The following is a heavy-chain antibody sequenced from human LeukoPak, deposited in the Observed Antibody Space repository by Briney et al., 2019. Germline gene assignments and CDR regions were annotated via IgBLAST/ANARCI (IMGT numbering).Heavy chain of an antibody. CDR3: ARHIQIAFRVLRLGWIDP. CDR1: GGSFSGYY. V-gene: IGHV4-34*01. Sequence: SETLSLTCAVYGGSFSGYYWSWLRQPPGKGLEWLGEINHSGSTNYNPSLKSRVTISVGTSKNQFSLKLSSVTAADTAVYYCARHIQIAFRVLRLGWIDPWGQGTLVTVSS. CDR2: INHSGST. D-gene: IGHD3-3*02. J-gene: IGHJ5*02.